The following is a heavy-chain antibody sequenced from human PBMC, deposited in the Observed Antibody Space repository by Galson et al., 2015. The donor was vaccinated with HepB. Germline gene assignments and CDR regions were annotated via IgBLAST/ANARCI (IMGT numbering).Heavy chain of an antibody. CDR3: ARDLRYSRDY. V-gene: IGHV3-7*03. CDR1: GFSFSTAW. CDR2: IKEDGGET. Sequence: SLRLSCAASGFSFSTAWMSWVRQAPGMGLQWVASIKEDGGETYYADSSVKGRFIISRDNAKNSLYLQMDSLRADDTAVYYCARDLRYSRDYRGQGAPVTVSS. D-gene: IGHD3-9*01. J-gene: IGHJ4*02.